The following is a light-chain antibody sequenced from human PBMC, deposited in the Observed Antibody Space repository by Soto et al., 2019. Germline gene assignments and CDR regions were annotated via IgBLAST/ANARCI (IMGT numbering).Light chain of an antibody. CDR1: QSVSSN. J-gene: IGKJ3*01. V-gene: IGKV3-15*01. CDR2: GAS. Sequence: EIVMTQSPATLSVSPGERATLSCRASQSVSSNLAWYQQKPGQAPRLLIYGASTRATGIPARFSGSGSGTEFTLPISSLPSGDFAVYYCQQYNNWPLFTFGPGTKVDIK. CDR3: QQYNNWPLFT.